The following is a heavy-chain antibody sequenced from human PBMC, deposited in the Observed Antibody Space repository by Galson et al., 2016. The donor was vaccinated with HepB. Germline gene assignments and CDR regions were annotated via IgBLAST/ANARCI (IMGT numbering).Heavy chain of an antibody. CDR1: GFTFSSST. J-gene: IGHJ4*02. CDR2: ISSTGKYI. V-gene: IGHV3-21*01. D-gene: IGHD1-26*01. CDR3: ARRWHSGDTDYYFDY. Sequence: SLRLSCAASGFTFSSSTMNWVRQAPGKGLEWVASISSTGKYIYYADSLKGRFTISRDNAKNSLYLQMNSLRAEDTAMFYCARRWHSGDTDYYFDYWGRGTLVTVSS.